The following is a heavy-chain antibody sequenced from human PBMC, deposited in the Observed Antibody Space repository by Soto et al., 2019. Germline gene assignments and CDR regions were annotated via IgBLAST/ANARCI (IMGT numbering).Heavy chain of an antibody. D-gene: IGHD2-15*01. V-gene: IGHV3-30-3*01. J-gene: IGHJ6*02. CDR1: GFTFSSYA. CDR3: ARDVATGLYYYGMDV. Sequence: QVQLVESGGGVVQPGRSLRLSCAASGFTFSSYAMHWVRQAPGKGLEWVAVISYDGSNKYYADSVKGRFTISRDNSKNTLYLQMNSLRAEDTAVYYCARDVATGLYYYGMDVWGQGTTVTVSS. CDR2: ISYDGSNK.